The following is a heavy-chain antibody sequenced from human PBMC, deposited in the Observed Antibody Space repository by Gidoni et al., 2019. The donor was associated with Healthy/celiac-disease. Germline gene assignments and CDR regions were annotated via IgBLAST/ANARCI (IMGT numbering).Heavy chain of an antibody. CDR3: ARHVRSSGSQWWFDP. CDR2: IYYSGST. V-gene: IGHV4-39*01. D-gene: IGHD6-19*01. CDR1: GGSISSSSYY. J-gene: IGHJ5*02. Sequence: QLQLQESGPGLVKPSETLSLTCTVSGGSISSSSYYWGWIRQPPGKGLEWIGSIYYSGSTYYNPSLKSRVTISVDTSKNQFSLKLGSVTAADTAVYYCARHVRSSGSQWWFDPWGQGTLVTVSS.